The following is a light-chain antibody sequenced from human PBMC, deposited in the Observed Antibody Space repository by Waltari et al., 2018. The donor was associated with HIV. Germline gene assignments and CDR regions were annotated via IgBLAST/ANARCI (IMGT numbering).Light chain of an antibody. CDR1: SSNIGTDY. CDR3: GTWDRSLGGGV. J-gene: IGLJ3*02. V-gene: IGLV1-51*01. Sequence: QSVLTQPPSVSAAPGQKVAISCSVSSSNIGTDYVSWYQHVPGSAPKLLIYDNAKRPSGTPGRCSGSKSGTSATLDITGLQTGDGADYYCGTWDRSLGGGVFGGGTKLTVL. CDR2: DNA.